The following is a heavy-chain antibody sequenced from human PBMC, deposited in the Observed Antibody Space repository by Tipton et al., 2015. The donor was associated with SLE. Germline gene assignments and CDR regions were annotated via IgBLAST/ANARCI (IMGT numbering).Heavy chain of an antibody. Sequence: TLSLTCNISGASISGGAYYWTWIRQHPGKGLEWIGYIYYSGSTNYNPSLKSRVTISVDTSKNQFSLKLSSVTAADTAVYYCATVDYFDSGDAFDFWGHGSMVTVSS. V-gene: IGHV4-61*08. CDR2: IYYSGST. D-gene: IGHD3-22*01. CDR1: GASISGGAYY. CDR3: ATVDYFDSGDAFDF. J-gene: IGHJ3*01.